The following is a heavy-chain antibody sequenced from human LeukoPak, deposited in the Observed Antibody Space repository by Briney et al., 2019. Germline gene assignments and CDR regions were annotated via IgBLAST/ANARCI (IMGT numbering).Heavy chain of an antibody. CDR1: GFSFSNYY. CDR3: VKDRDSTGYYSVGGFDY. D-gene: IGHD3-22*01. CDR2: IKKDGSET. V-gene: IGHV3-7*03. J-gene: IGHJ4*02. Sequence: PGGSLRLSCAASGFSFSNYYMAWVRQAPGKGLEWVANIKKDGSETYYVDSVRGRFTISTDNPTNSLSLKMNGLRVEDTALYYCVKDRDSTGYYSVGGFDYWGQGTLVTVSS.